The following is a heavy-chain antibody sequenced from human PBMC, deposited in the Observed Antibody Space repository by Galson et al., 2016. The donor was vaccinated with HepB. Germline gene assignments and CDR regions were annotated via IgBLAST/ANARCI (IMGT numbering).Heavy chain of an antibody. CDR2: ISTYSGNT. Sequence: KVSCKASGYTFTTSGISWVRQAPGQGLEWMGWISTYSGNTKYAQKSQGGLTLTTDSSTTTAYMELRSLRFDDTALYYCARDVQYRFDSWGQGTLVTVSS. CDR1: GYTFTTSG. J-gene: IGHJ4*02. D-gene: IGHD2/OR15-2a*01. CDR3: ARDVQYRFDS. V-gene: IGHV1-18*01.